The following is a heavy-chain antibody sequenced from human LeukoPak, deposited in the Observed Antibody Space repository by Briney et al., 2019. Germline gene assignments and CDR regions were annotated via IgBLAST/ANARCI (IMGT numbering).Heavy chain of an antibody. Sequence: GGSPKVSSKASGYTFTSSYMHWGPQAPGQRLEWMGIINPSGGSTSYAQKFQGRITMTRDTSTSIVYNELSSMRSEDWAVYYCARDYGGYDAKFDYWGRGTLVTVSS. J-gene: IGHJ4*02. CDR2: INPSGGST. V-gene: IGHV1-46*01. D-gene: IGHD5-12*01. CDR3: ARDYGGYDAKFDY. CDR1: GYTFTSSY.